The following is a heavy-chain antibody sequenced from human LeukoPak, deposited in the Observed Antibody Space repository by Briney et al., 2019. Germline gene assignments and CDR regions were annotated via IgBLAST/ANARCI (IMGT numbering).Heavy chain of an antibody. Sequence: SETLSLTCTVSGGSISSGGHSWSWVRQPPGRGLEWIGTTYYSGSTFYNPSLKSRVTISVDTSKDQFSLKLTSVTAADTAVYYCARVASGYYYFFDRWGQGALVTVSS. J-gene: IGHJ4*02. CDR2: TYYSGST. CDR1: GGSISSGGHS. CDR3: ARVASGYYYFFDR. D-gene: IGHD3-22*01. V-gene: IGHV4-39*01.